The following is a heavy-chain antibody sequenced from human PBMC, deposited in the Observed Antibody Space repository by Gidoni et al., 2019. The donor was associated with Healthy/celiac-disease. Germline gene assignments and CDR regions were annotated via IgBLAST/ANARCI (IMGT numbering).Heavy chain of an antibody. D-gene: IGHD2-21*02. Sequence: MHWVRQAPGNVLEWVAVISYDGINKYYADSVKGRFTISRDNSKNTLYLQMNSLRAEDTAVYYCAKGGDPRCSLCYYGMDVWGQGTTVTVSS. V-gene: IGHV3-30*18. J-gene: IGHJ6*02. CDR2: ISYDGINK. CDR3: AKGGDPRCSLCYYGMDV.